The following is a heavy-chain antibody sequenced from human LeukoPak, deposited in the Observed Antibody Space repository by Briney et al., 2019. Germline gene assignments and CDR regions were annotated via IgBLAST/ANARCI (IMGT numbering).Heavy chain of an antibody. D-gene: IGHD2-21*02. CDR3: ARLAYCGGDCYSSLDY. V-gene: IGHV5-10-1*01. J-gene: IGHJ4*02. CDR2: VDPSDSYT. CDR1: GYSFTSYW. Sequence: GESLRISCKGSGYSFTSYWISWVRQMPGKGLEWMGRVDPSDSYTNYSPSFQGHVTISADKSISTAYLQWSSLKASDTAMYYCARLAYCGGDCYSSLDYWGQGTPVTVSS.